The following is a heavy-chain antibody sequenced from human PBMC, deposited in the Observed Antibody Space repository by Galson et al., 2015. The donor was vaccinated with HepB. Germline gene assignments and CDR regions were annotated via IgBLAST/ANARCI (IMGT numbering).Heavy chain of an antibody. D-gene: IGHD3-10*01. CDR1: GFTFSNHG. Sequence: SLRLSCAAPGFTFSNHGMHWVRQAPGKGLEWVAVIWYDGTKKYYGDSVKGRFTISRDNSKNTLFLQMNSLRAEDTAVYYCARDSGTYYKRNWFDPWGQGTLVTVSS. CDR2: IWYDGTKK. CDR3: ARDSGTYYKRNWFDP. J-gene: IGHJ5*02. V-gene: IGHV3-33*01.